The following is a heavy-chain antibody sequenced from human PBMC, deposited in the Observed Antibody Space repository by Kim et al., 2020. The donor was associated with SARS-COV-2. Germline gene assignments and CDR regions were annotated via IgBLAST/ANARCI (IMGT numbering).Heavy chain of an antibody. V-gene: IGHV4-61*02. D-gene: IGHD1-26*01. J-gene: IGHJ3*02. CDR2: IYTSGSI. CDR1: GGSISSGSYY. Sequence: SETLSLTCTVSGGSISSGSYYWSWLRQPAGKGLEWIGRIYTSGSINYNSTRKSRVTITVDTTKNQFSLTLSSVTAAATAVYYWAGSGWELLRDAFVIWGQGTMVTVSS. CDR3: AGSGWELLRDAFVI.